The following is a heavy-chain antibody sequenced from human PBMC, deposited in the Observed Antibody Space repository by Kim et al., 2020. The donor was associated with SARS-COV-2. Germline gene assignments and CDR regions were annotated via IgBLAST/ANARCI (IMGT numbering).Heavy chain of an antibody. CDR3: AKSSRAGYYYGSGSYHGHPTDY. V-gene: IGHV3-23*01. D-gene: IGHD3-10*01. CDR1: GFTFSSYA. Sequence: GGSLRLSCAASGFTFSSYAMSWVRQAPGKGLEWVSAISGSGGSTYYADSVKGRFTISRDNSKNTLYLQMNSLRAEDTAVYYCAKSSRAGYYYGSGSYHGHPTDYWGQGTLVTVSS. J-gene: IGHJ4*02. CDR2: ISGSGGST.